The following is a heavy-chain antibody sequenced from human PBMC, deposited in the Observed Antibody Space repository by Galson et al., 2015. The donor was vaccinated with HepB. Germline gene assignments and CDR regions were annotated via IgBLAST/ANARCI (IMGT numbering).Heavy chain of an antibody. D-gene: IGHD6-19*01. CDR2: TRNKANSYTT. CDR3: VRAGNGGWSPFDY. CDR1: GFTFSDHY. V-gene: IGHV3-72*01. J-gene: IGHJ4*02. Sequence: SLRLSCAASGFTFSDHYMDWVRQAPGKGLEWVGRTRNKANSYTTEYAASVKGRFTISRDDSKNSLYLQMNSLKTEDTAVYYCVRAGNGGWSPFDYWGQGTLLTVSS.